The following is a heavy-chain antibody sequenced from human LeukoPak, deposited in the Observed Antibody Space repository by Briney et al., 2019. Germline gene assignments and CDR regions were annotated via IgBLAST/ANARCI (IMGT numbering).Heavy chain of an antibody. J-gene: IGHJ4*02. CDR3: ARRHDSSGYYHD. V-gene: IGHV3-13*04. CDR1: GFTSSSYD. CDR2: IGIAGDT. D-gene: IGHD3-22*01. Sequence: GGSLRLSCAASGFTSSSYDMHWVRQGTGKGLEWVSAIGIAGDTYYPGSVKGRFTISRDNAKNSVYLQMNSLRAGDTAVYYCARRHDSSGYYHDWGQGTLVTVSS.